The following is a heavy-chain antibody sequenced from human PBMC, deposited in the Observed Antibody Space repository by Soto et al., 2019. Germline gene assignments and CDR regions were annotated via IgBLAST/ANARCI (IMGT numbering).Heavy chain of an antibody. CDR1: GFTFSSYD. CDR2: IGTAGDT. CDR3: ARGSYGWRDFDY. Sequence: EVQLVESGGGLVQPGGSLRLSCAASGFTFSSYDMHWVRQATGKGLEWVSAIGTAGDTYYPGSVKGRFTISRENANNSLYLQMNSLRAGDTAVYYCARGSYGWRDFDYWGQGTLVTVSS. D-gene: IGHD5-18*01. J-gene: IGHJ4*02. V-gene: IGHV3-13*04.